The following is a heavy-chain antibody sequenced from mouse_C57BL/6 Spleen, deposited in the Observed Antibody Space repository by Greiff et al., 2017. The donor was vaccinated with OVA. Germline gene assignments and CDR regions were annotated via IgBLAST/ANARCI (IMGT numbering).Heavy chain of an antibody. V-gene: IGHV5-9-1*02. CDR2: ISSGGDYI. Sequence: EVKLMESGEGLVKPGGSLKLSCAASGFTFSSYAMSWVRQTPEKRLEWVAYISSGGDYIYYADTVKGRFTISRDNARNTLYLQMSSLKSEDTAMYYCTRAPYDYGFAYWGQGTLVTVS. CDR3: TRAPYDYGFAY. J-gene: IGHJ3*01. CDR1: GFTFSSYA. D-gene: IGHD2-4*01.